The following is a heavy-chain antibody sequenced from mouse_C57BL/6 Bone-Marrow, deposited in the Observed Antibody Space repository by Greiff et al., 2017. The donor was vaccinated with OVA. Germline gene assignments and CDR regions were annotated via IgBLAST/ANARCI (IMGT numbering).Heavy chain of an antibody. J-gene: IGHJ4*01. D-gene: IGHD2-3*01. V-gene: IGHV1-26*01. Sequence: EVQLQQSGPELVKPGASVKISCKASGYTFTDYYMNWVKQSHGKSLERIGDINPNNGGTSYNQKFKGKATLTVDKSSSTAYMELRSLTSEDSAVYYCARSGLLLRYYYAMDYWGQGTSVTVSS. CDR3: ARSGLLLRYYYAMDY. CDR2: INPNNGGT. CDR1: GYTFTDYY.